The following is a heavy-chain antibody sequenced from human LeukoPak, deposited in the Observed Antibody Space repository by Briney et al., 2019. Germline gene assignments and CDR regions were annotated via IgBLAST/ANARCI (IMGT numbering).Heavy chain of an antibody. J-gene: IGHJ4*02. CDR3: AREDFYDSGSNDY. Sequence: ASVKVSCKASGYSFTNYDINWVRQATGQGLEWMGWMNPNSGITAYAQKFQGRVTITRNTSISTAYMELSSLRSEDTAVYYCAREDFYDSGSNDYWGQGTLVTVSS. V-gene: IGHV1-8*03. CDR2: MNPNSGIT. D-gene: IGHD3-22*01. CDR1: GYSFTNYD.